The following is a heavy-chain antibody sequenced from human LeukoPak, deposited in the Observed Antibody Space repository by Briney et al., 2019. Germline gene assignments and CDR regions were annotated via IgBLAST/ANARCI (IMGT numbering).Heavy chain of an antibody. V-gene: IGHV3-7*02. D-gene: IGHD5-18*01. CDR1: GFTFSSYL. CDR3: ANYPSNNNGYGDY. J-gene: IGHJ4*02. Sequence: GGSLRLSCVVTGFTFSSYLMTWVRQAPGKGLEWVANINQGGTKENYVDSVKGRFTISRDDAKNSLYLQMNSLRAEDTAVYYCANYPSNNNGYGDYWGQGTLVTVST. CDR2: INQGGTKE.